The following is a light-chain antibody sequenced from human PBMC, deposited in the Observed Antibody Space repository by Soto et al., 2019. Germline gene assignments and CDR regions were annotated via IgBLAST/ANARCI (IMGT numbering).Light chain of an antibody. CDR3: RSYAGSNNYV. CDR1: SSDVGSYDL. J-gene: IGLJ1*01. CDR2: DGF. V-gene: IGLV2-23*01. Sequence: QSVLTQPASVSGSRGKSITFSCAGSSSDVGSYDLVSWYQQHPGEAPKLIIYDGFKRPSGVSDRFSGSKSGYTASLTISGLQADDEADYYCRSYAGSNNYVFGTGTKVTV.